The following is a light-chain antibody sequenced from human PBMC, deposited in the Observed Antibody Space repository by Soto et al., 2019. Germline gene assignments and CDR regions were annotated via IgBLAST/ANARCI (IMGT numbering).Light chain of an antibody. Sequence: QSALTQPASVSGSPGQSITISCTGTSSDVGGYNYVSWYQQHPGKAPKLMIYDVINRPSGVSNRFSGSKSGNSASLTISGLQAEDEADYYCSSYTRSSTSVVFGGGTKVTVL. CDR3: SSYTRSSTSVV. V-gene: IGLV2-14*03. CDR1: SSDVGGYNY. J-gene: IGLJ2*01. CDR2: DVI.